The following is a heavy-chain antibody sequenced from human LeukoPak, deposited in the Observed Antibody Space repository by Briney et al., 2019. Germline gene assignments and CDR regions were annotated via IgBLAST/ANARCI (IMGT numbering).Heavy chain of an antibody. CDR3: AGGPRESYYNWFDP. D-gene: IGHD3-10*01. CDR2: INHSGST. J-gene: IGHJ5*02. V-gene: IGHV4-34*01. CDR1: GGSFSGYY. Sequence: SETLSLTCAVYGGSFSGYYWSWIRQPPGKGLEWIGEINHSGSTNYNPSLKSRATISVDTSKNQFSLKLSSVTAADTAVYYCAGGPRESYYNWFDPWGQGTLVTVSS.